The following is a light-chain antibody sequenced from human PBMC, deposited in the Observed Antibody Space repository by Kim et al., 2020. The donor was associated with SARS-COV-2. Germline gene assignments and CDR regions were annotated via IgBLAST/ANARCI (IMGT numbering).Light chain of an antibody. CDR3: QSYESSVWV. V-gene: IGLV6-57*02. CDR1: NGNVARKF. CDR2: EDS. Sequence: GNPVPISCTGSNGNVARKFVQWYQQLPGSAPATVIFEDSQRPSGVADRFSGSIGRSSDAASLTNSGLKAEEEAEYFCQSYESSVWVFGGGTQLTVL. J-gene: IGLJ3*02.